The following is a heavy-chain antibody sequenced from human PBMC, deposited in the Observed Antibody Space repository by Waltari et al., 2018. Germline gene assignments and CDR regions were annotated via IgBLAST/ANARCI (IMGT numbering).Heavy chain of an antibody. D-gene: IGHD5-18*01. V-gene: IGHV3-74*01. Sequence: EVRLEESGGGLVQPGGSLRLSCAASGFAFSSYWMHWVRQAPGKGLVWVSRIDNDGSGTTYADSVMGRFTISRDNAKNTVYLEMNSLYYCSRSPAGYSRSDYWGQGTLVTVSS. J-gene: IGHJ4*02. CDR2: IDNDGSGT. CDR3: SRSDY. CDR1: GFAFSSYW.